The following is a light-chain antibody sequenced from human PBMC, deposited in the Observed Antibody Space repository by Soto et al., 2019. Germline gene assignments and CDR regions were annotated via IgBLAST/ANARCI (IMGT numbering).Light chain of an antibody. CDR2: GAS. CDR1: QSVSSTY. CDR3: QQFGSSPRT. J-gene: IGKJ1*01. V-gene: IGKV3-20*01. Sequence: LLSQSPGTLSLFPGERPTLSCRASQSVSSTYLAWYQQKPGEAPRLLIYGASSRDTGIPDRFSGSGSGTDCTLTISRLETEDVEVDYCQQFGSSPRTFGQGTKVDIK.